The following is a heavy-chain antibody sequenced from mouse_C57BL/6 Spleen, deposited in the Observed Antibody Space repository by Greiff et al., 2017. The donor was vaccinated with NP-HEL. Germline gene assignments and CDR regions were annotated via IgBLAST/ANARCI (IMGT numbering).Heavy chain of an antibody. CDR3: ARRDYDYDGGFAY. CDR1: GFTFSSYA. Sequence: EVKVVESGGGLVKPGGSLKLSCAASGFTFSSYAMSWVRQTPEKRLEWVATISDGGSYTYYPDNVKGRFTISRDNAKNNLYLQMSHLKSEDTAMYYCARRDYDYDGGFAYWGQGTLVTVSA. D-gene: IGHD2-4*01. V-gene: IGHV5-4*03. CDR2: ISDGGSYT. J-gene: IGHJ3*01.